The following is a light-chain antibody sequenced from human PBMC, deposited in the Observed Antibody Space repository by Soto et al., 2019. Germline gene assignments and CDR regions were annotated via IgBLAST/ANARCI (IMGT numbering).Light chain of an antibody. V-gene: IGLV2-14*01. Sequence: QSALTQPASVSGSPGQSITISCTGTSSDVGGYNYVSWYQQHPGKAPKLMIYDVSNRPSGVSNRFSGSKSGNTASLTISGLQAEDEADYYCSSYTSRPRNVVFRGGTKVTVL. J-gene: IGLJ2*01. CDR1: SSDVGGYNY. CDR2: DVS. CDR3: SSYTSRPRNVV.